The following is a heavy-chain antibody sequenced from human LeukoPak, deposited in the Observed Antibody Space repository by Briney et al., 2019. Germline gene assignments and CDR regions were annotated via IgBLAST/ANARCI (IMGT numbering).Heavy chain of an antibody. V-gene: IGHV5-51*01. CDR1: GXSFSSYC. J-gene: IGHJ4*02. CDR2: IYPGDSDT. D-gene: IGHD6-6*01. CDR3: ARRESIAARPYDY. Sequence: GESLKISFKGSGXSFSSYCIGWVRQMPGKGLEWMGIIYPGDSDTRYSPSFQGQVTISADKSISTAYLQWSSLKASDTAMYYCARRESIAARPYDYWGQGTLVAVSS.